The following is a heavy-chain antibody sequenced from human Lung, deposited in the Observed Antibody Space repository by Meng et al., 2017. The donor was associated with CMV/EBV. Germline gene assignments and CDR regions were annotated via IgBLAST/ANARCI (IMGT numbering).Heavy chain of an antibody. D-gene: IGHD3-10*01. CDR3: LRRSGGSV. Sequence: VQCADAGAALGRPSEALSLACAVSGDSINNHDWWAWVRQPPGKGLEWIGEIPHRGSRAYNPSLKSRVSMSIDKSKNQFSLKLTSVTAADTAVYHCLRRSGGSVWGQGTLVTVSS. V-gene: IGHV4-4*02. J-gene: IGHJ1*01. CDR2: IPHRGSR. CDR1: GDSINNHDW.